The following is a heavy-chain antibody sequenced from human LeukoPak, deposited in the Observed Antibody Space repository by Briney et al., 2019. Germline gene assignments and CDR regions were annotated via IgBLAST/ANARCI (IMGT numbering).Heavy chain of an antibody. J-gene: IGHJ3*02. CDR3: VRKNRDFNAAFDI. D-gene: IGHD1-14*01. V-gene: IGHV3-53*01. CDR1: GFTVSNNY. CDR2: SYSDSNT. Sequence: GALRLSCAASGFTVSNNYMSWVRQAPGKGLEWVSISYSDSNTNYADSVKGRFTISRDTSQNTLSPQMNSLRAEDTAVYYCVRKNRDFNAAFDIWGQGTVVTVSS.